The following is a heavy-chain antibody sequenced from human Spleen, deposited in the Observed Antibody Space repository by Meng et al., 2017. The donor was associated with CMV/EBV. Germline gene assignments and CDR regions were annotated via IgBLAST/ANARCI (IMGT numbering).Heavy chain of an antibody. D-gene: IGHD1-26*01. J-gene: IGHJ3*02. CDR3: ARDKWELRDAFDI. CDR2: MNPNSGNT. Sequence: ASVKVSCKASGYTFTSYDINWVRQATGQGLEWMGWMNPNSGNTGYAQKFQGRVTITRNTSISTAYMELSSLRSEDTAVYYCARDKWELRDAFDIWGQGTMVTVSS. V-gene: IGHV1-8*03. CDR1: GYTFTSYD.